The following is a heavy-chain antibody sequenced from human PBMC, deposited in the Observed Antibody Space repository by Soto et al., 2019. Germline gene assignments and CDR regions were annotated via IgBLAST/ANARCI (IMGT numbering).Heavy chain of an antibody. Sequence: GGSLRLSCAASGFTFDDYAMHWVRQAPGKGLEWVSRISWKSGSIGYADSVKGRITISRDNAKNSLYLQMNSLRAEDTALYYCAKDVYDFWSGSEYYYYYYGMDVWGQGTTVTVSS. V-gene: IGHV3-9*01. J-gene: IGHJ6*02. CDR1: GFTFDDYA. CDR2: ISWKSGSI. CDR3: AKDVYDFWSGSEYYYYYYGMDV. D-gene: IGHD3-3*01.